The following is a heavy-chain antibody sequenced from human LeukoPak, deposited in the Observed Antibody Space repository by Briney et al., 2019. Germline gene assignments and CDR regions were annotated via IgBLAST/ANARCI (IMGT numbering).Heavy chain of an antibody. D-gene: IGHD3-22*01. Sequence: GGSLRPSCAASGFTFDDYAMHWVRQAPGKGLEWVSGIRWNSGSIGYADSVKGRFTISRDNAKNSLYLQMNSLRAEDTALYYCAKDYYYDSSGCFDYWGQGTLVTVSS. CDR3: AKDYYYDSSGCFDY. J-gene: IGHJ4*02. V-gene: IGHV3-9*01. CDR1: GFTFDDYA. CDR2: IRWNSGSI.